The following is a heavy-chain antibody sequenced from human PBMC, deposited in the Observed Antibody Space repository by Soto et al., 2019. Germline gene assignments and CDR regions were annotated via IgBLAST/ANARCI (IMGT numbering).Heavy chain of an antibody. CDR2: ISGSGDST. J-gene: IGHJ2*01. Sequence: GGSLRLSCAASGFSFKTYAMSWVRQAPGKGLEWVSGISGSGDSTYNADSVEGRFTISRDNSKNTLYLQMNSLRAEDTAIYYCAKPEVKQIWLPWYFDLLGRGTLVTISS. CDR1: GFSFKTYA. CDR3: AKPEVKQIWLPWYFDL. V-gene: IGHV3-23*01. D-gene: IGHD3-9*01.